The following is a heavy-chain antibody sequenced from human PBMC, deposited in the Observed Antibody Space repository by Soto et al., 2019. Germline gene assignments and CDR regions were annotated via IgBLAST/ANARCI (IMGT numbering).Heavy chain of an antibody. J-gene: IGHJ6*02. V-gene: IGHV4-34*01. CDR1: GGSFSGYY. Sequence: PSETLSLTCAVYGGSFSGYYWSWIRQPPGKGLEWIGEINHSGSTNYNPSLKSRVTISVDTSKNQFSLKLSSVTAADTAVYYCARVGYYYGSGSYPYYYYYGMDVWGQGTTVTVSS. D-gene: IGHD3-10*01. CDR3: ARVGYYYGSGSYPYYYYYGMDV. CDR2: INHSGST.